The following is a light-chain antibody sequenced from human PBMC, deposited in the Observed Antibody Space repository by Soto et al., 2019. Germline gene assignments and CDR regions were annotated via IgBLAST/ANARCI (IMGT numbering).Light chain of an antibody. V-gene: IGKV1-39*01. CDR3: QHTYSIPWT. Sequence: DIQMTQSPSSLSASVGDRLTITCRASQSISSFLNWYQQKPGKAPKLLIYAASSLQSGVPSRFSGSGAGADFTLTISSLQPEDFASYYCQHTYSIPWTFGQGTKVDIK. J-gene: IGKJ1*01. CDR2: AAS. CDR1: QSISSF.